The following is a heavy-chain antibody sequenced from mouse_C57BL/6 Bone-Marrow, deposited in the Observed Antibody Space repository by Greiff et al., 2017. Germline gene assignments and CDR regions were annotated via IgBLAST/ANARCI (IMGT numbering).Heavy chain of an antibody. CDR3: ARCYYGYHWYFDV. CDR1: GYTFTSYW. V-gene: IGHV1-55*01. Sequence: QVQLQQPGAELVKPGASVKMSCKASGYTFTSYWITWVKQRPGQGLEWIGDIYPGSGSTNYNEKFKSKATLTVDTSSSTAYMQLSSLTSEDSAVYDCARCYYGYHWYFDVWGTGTTVTVSA. D-gene: IGHD2-2*01. CDR2: IYPGSGST. J-gene: IGHJ1*03.